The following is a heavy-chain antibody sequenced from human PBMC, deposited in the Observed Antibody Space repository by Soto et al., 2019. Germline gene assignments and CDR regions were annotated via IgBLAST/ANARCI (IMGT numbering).Heavy chain of an antibody. CDR1: GFTFRRYP. Sequence: GGSPRLSRAAPGFTFRRYPMNLVRPAPGKGLEWVSAIRGFSPYTFYADSVKGRFTISRDNAKNSLYLQMNSLRAEDTAVYYCARDRGYDAHDYYYNAMDVWGQGTTVTVSS. CDR3: ARDRGYDAHDYYYNAMDV. D-gene: IGHD2-15*01. V-gene: IGHV3-21*01. J-gene: IGHJ6*02. CDR2: IRGFSPYT.